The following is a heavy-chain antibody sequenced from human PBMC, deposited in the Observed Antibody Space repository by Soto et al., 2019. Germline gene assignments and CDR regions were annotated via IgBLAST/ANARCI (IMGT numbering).Heavy chain of an antibody. Sequence: PSETLSLTCTVSGGSISSSSYYWGWIRQPPGKGLEWIGSIYYSGSTYYNPSLKSRVTISVDTSKNQFSLKLSSVTAADTAVYYCARSRVPLGYCSSTSCHRDFDIWGQGTMVTVSS. CDR3: ARSRVPLGYCSSTSCHRDFDI. D-gene: IGHD2-2*01. V-gene: IGHV4-39*07. CDR1: GGSISSSSYY. J-gene: IGHJ3*02. CDR2: IYYSGST.